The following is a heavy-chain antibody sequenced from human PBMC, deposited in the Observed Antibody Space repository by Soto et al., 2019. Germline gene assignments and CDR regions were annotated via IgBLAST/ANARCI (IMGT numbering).Heavy chain of an antibody. Sequence: ASVKVSCKASGNTVPNYAIHWVRQAPGQRLEWMGWINGGNGNTYYSEHFQGRVTFTRDTSAGTAYMELSSLRSEDTAVYYCARDMGFGLSDYWGQGILVTVSS. CDR2: INGGNGNT. CDR1: GNTVPNYA. J-gene: IGHJ4*02. CDR3: ARDMGFGLSDY. D-gene: IGHD3-10*01. V-gene: IGHV1-3*01.